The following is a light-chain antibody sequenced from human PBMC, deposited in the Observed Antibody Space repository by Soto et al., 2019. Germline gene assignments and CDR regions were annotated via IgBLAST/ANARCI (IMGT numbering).Light chain of an antibody. Sequence: EIVMTQSPATLSVSQGGRATLSCRASQSVSNDLAWYQQKPGQAPRLVIYDASTRATGIPARFSGSGSGTEFTLAISSLQSEEFAVYYCHQYNDWPPGTFGQGNKLQI. CDR3: HQYNDWPPGT. CDR1: QSVSND. J-gene: IGKJ2*01. V-gene: IGKV3-15*01. CDR2: DAS.